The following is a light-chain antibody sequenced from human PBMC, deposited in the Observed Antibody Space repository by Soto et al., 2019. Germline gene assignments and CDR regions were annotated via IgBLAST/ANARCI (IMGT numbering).Light chain of an antibody. CDR2: DVT. CDR3: CSYAGSNTYVI. Sequence: QSALTQPRSVSGSPGQSVTISCTGTISDVGNYIYVSWYQQHPGKAPKLMIYDVTKRPSGVPDRFSGSKSGNAASLTISGLQAEDEADYYCCSYAGSNTYVIFGGGTKLTVL. J-gene: IGLJ2*01. CDR1: ISDVGNYIY. V-gene: IGLV2-11*01.